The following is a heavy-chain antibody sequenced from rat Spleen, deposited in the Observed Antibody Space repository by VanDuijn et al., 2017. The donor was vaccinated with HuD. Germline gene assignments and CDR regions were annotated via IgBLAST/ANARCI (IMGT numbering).Heavy chain of an antibody. CDR1: GFSLTSNS. J-gene: IGHJ4*01. V-gene: IGHV2-72*01. Sequence: QVQLKESGPGLVQPSQTLSLTCTVSGFSLTSNSVSWVRQPPGKSLVWMGTIWAGGGTNYNSAVQSRLSISRDPSKSQVFLKMNSLQTDDTGTYYCTRDEDRYSPYYVMYAWGQGASVTVSS. D-gene: IGHD1-5*01. CDR3: TRDEDRYSPYYVMYA. CDR2: IWAGGGT.